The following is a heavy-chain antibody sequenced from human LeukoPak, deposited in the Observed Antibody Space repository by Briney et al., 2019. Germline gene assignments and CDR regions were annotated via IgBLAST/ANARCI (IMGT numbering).Heavy chain of an antibody. Sequence: SETLSLTCAVYGGSFSGYYWSWIRQPPGKGLEWIGEVNHSGSTSYNPSLKSRGTVSVDTSKNQISLKLSSVTAANTAMYYCARGCPNALDYYYLDYWGQGNLVTVSS. CDR2: VNHSGST. V-gene: IGHV4-34*01. CDR1: GGSFSGYY. D-gene: IGHD4/OR15-4a*01. CDR3: ARGCPNALDYYYLDY. J-gene: IGHJ4*02.